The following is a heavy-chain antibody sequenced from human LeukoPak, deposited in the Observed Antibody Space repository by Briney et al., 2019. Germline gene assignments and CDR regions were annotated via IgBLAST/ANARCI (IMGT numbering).Heavy chain of an antibody. J-gene: IGHJ4*02. Sequence: GGXLRLSCAASGFTFSSYGMHWVRQAPGKGLEGVAFIRDDGSNNYYPDSVKVLFTISRDNSKNTLYLQMNSLRAEDTAVYYCAKDRPGSDFWSGYYPYYFDYWGRGTLVTVSS. CDR3: AKDRPGSDFWSGYYPYYFDY. D-gene: IGHD3-3*01. V-gene: IGHV3-30*02. CDR2: IRDDGSNN. CDR1: GFTFSSYG.